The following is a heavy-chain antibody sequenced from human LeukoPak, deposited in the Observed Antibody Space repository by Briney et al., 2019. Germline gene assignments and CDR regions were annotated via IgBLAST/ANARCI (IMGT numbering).Heavy chain of an antibody. J-gene: IGHJ6*02. V-gene: IGHV4-39*01. CDR1: GGSISSSSYY. Sequence: PSETLSLTCTVSGGSISSSSYYWGWIRQPPGKGLEWIGSIYYSGSTYYNPSLKSRVTISVDTSKNQFSLKLSSVTAADTAVYYCASTSSGYYYGSYYYYGMDVWGQGTTVTVSS. CDR3: ASTSSGYYYGSYYYYGMDV. CDR2: IYYSGST. D-gene: IGHD3-22*01.